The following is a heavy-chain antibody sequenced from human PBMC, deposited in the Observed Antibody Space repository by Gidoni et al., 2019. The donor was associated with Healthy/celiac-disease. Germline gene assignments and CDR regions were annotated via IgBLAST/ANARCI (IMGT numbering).Heavy chain of an antibody. CDR3: ASDSSGYYHNFDY. J-gene: IGHJ4*02. CDR2: FSAYNGNT. CDR1: GYTCTSNG. D-gene: IGHD3-22*01. V-gene: IGHV1-18*01. Sequence: QVQLEQSGAEVKKPGASGKVSWKASGYTCTSNGISWVRQAPGQGLAWMGWFSAYNGNTNYAQKLQGRVNMTTDTSTSTAYMELRSLRSDDTAVYYCASDSSGYYHNFDYWGQGTLVTVSS.